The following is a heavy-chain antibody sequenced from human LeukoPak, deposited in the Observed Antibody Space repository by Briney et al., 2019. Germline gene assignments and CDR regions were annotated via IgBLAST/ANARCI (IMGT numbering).Heavy chain of an antibody. V-gene: IGHV3-23*01. CDR2: ISGSGGST. D-gene: IGHD4-17*01. CDR1: GFTFSSYA. J-gene: IGHJ4*02. CDR3: ARAEVTTVTTFDY. Sequence: GGSLRLSCVASGFTFSSYAMNWVRQAPGKGLEWVSTISGSGGSTDYADSVKGWFTISRDNSKSTLYLLMNSLRAEDTAVYYCARAEVTTVTTFDYWGQGTLVTVSS.